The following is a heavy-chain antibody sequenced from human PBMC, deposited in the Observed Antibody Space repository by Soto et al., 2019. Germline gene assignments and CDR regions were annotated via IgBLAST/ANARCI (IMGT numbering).Heavy chain of an antibody. J-gene: IGHJ4*02. CDR2: IYYSGST. V-gene: IGHV4-59*01. Sequence: PSETLSLTCTVSGGSISGYYWSWIRQPPGKGLELIGYIYYSGSTNYNPSLKSRVTISVDTSKKQFSLKLTSVTAADTAVYYCASYYMNGDFDYWGQGTLVTVSS. CDR1: GGSISGYY. CDR3: ASYYMNGDFDY. D-gene: IGHD3-10*01.